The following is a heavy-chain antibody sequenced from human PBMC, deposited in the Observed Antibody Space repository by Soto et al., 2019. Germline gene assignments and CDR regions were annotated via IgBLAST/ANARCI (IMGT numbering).Heavy chain of an antibody. D-gene: IGHD2-2*01. J-gene: IGHJ3*02. CDR1: GFTFSSYW. CDR3: ASLMNIVLLPTATNAFDI. CDR2: IKSDGSLT. V-gene: IGHV3-74*01. Sequence: PGGSLRLSCAASGFTFSSYWMHWVRQAPGKGLVWVSRIKSDGSLTNYADSVKGRFTISRDSAKNTLYLQMNSLGAEDTAIYYCASLMNIVLLPTATNAFDIWGQGTLVTVSS.